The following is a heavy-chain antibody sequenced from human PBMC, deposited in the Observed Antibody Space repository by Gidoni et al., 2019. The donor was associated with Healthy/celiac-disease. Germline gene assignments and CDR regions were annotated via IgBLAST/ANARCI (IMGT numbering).Heavy chain of an antibody. V-gene: IGHV3-30*03. J-gene: IGHJ6*02. Sequence: SLRLSCAASGFTFSSYGMHWVRQAPGKGLEWVAVISYDGSNNYYADSVKGRFTISRDNSKNTLYLQMNSLRAEDTAVYDCATGKRRELGGLRYYGMDVWGQGTTVTVSS. D-gene: IGHD1-26*01. CDR2: ISYDGSNN. CDR1: GFTFSSYG. CDR3: ATGKRRELGGLRYYGMDV.